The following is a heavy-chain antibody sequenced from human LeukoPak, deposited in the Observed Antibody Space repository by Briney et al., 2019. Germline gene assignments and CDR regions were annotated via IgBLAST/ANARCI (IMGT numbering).Heavy chain of an antibody. CDR1: GGSFSDYY. Sequence: AETLSLTCAVYGGSFSDYYWSWIRQPPGKGLEWIGEINHSGSVNCNPSLKSRVAISVDTSKNQFSLKLSSVTAADTAVYYCARGGHCSSTSCYVLGFDYWGQATLVTVSS. CDR3: ARGGHCSSTSCYVLGFDY. J-gene: IGHJ4*02. V-gene: IGHV4-34*01. D-gene: IGHD2-2*01. CDR2: INHSGSV.